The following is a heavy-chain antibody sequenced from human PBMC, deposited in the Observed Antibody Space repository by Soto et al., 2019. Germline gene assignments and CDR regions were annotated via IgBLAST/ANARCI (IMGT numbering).Heavy chain of an antibody. J-gene: IGHJ1*01. Sequence: EVQLLESGGGLVQPGGSLRLSCVASGFTFSSYAMSWVRQAPGKGLEWVSAISSSGGSTYYADSVKGRFTISRDNSKNTLYLQMNSLRAEDTAVYYCAKAKDSSSWYPVYFQHWGQGTLVTVSS. V-gene: IGHV3-23*01. CDR3: AKAKDSSSWYPVYFQH. CDR1: GFTFSSYA. CDR2: ISSSGGST. D-gene: IGHD6-13*01.